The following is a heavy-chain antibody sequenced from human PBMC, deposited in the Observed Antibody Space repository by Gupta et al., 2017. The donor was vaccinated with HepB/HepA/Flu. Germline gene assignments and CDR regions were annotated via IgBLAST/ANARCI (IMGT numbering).Heavy chain of an antibody. Sequence: QVQLVQSGAEVTKPGASVTVSCKASGYTFTGYYMHWVRQAPGQGLEWMGWINPNSGGTNYAQKFQGRVTMTRDTSISTAYMGRSRLRSDETSVYYWARDLTGDVYYYYMDVWGKGTPGTVAS. J-gene: IGHJ6*03. CDR3: ARDLTGDVYYYYMDV. CDR1: GYTFTGYY. D-gene: IGHD7-27*01. V-gene: IGHV1-2*02. CDR2: INPNSGGT.